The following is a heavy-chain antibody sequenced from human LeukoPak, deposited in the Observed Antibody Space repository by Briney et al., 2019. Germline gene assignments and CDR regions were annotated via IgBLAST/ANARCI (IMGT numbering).Heavy chain of an antibody. CDR1: GGSISSSSYY. CDR3: ASHGRCSGGSCFVSFDS. Sequence: SETLSLTCTVSGGSISSSSYYWGWIRQPPGKGLEWIGSIYYSGSTYYNPSLKSRVTISVDTSKHQFSLKLSSVTAADTALYYCASHGRCSGGSCFVSFDSWGQGTLVTVSS. CDR2: IYYSGST. D-gene: IGHD2-15*01. V-gene: IGHV4-39*01. J-gene: IGHJ4*02.